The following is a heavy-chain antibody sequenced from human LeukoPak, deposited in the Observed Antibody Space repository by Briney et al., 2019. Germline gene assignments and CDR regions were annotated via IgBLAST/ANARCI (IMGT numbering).Heavy chain of an antibody. CDR3: ARHCRGYYYDSSGYYYVPLYFDY. Sequence: KPSETLSLTCAVYGGSFSGYYWSWVRQPPGKGLEWIGEINHSGSTNYNPSLKSRVTISVDTSKNQFSLKLSSVTAADTAVYYCARHCRGYYYDSSGYYYVPLYFDYWGQGTLVTVSS. D-gene: IGHD3-22*01. V-gene: IGHV4-34*01. CDR2: INHSGST. J-gene: IGHJ4*02. CDR1: GGSFSGYY.